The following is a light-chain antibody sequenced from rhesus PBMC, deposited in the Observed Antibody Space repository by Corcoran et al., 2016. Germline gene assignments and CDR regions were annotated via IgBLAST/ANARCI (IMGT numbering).Light chain of an antibody. CDR2: AAS. J-gene: IGKJ1*01. V-gene: IGKV1S8*01. CDR1: QNIYSN. Sequence: DIQMTQSPSALSASVGDRVTISCRASQNIYSNLAWYQQKPGKAPKPLIYAASSLQSGVPSRFSGRGFGTDYTLTISSLQPEDFATYYCQQYNSAPWTFGQGTKVEIK. CDR3: QQYNSAPWT.